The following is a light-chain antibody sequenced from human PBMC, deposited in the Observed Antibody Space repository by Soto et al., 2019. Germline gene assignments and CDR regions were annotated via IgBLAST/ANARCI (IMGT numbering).Light chain of an antibody. Sequence: DIPMTQSPSSVSASVGDRVTITCRASQSISSYLNWYQQKPGKAPKLLIYTASSLQSGVPSRFSGSGSGTDFTLTISSLQPEDFATYYCQQSYNTPLTFGGGTKVDI. CDR3: QQSYNTPLT. J-gene: IGKJ4*01. CDR1: QSISSY. V-gene: IGKV1-39*01. CDR2: TAS.